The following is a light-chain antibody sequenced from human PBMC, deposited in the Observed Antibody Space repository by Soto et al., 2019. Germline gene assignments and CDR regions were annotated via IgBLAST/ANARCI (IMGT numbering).Light chain of an antibody. V-gene: IGKV4-1*01. J-gene: IGKJ5*01. CDR2: WAS. CDR1: QSVFYSPTNKNY. CDR3: QHRNNWHIT. Sequence: DVVLTQSPDSLAVSLGERATINCKSSQSVFYSPTNKNYLAWYQHKPGQPPKLLIYWASTRESGVPDRFSGSGSGTDFTLTISSLQAEDVAVYYCQHRNNWHITFGQGTRLEIK.